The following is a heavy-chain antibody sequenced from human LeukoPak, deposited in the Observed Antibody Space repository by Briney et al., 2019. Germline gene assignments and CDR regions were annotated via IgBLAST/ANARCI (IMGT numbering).Heavy chain of an antibody. D-gene: IGHD3-3*01. CDR1: GGTFSSYA. Sequence: ASVKVSCKASGGTFSSYAISWVRQAPGQGLEWMGGIIPIFGTANYAQKFQGRVTITTDESTSTAYMELSSLRSEDTAVYYCAREQLLRFLEWSPAGDAFDIWGQGTMVTVSS. J-gene: IGHJ3*02. CDR3: AREQLLRFLEWSPAGDAFDI. CDR2: IIPIFGTA. V-gene: IGHV1-69*05.